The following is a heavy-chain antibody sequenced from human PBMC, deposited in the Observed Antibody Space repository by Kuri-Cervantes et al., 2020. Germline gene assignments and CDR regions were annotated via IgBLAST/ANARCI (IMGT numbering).Heavy chain of an antibody. V-gene: IGHV3-23*01. J-gene: IGHJ3*02. CDR2: ISASGT. Sequence: GGSLRLSCAASGFTFSSYAMSWVRQAPGKGLEWVSAISASGTHYADSVRGRFTISRDNSKNSLYLQMNNLRAEDTAVYYCARWSGTFHGFDIWGQGTMVTVSS. CDR3: ARWSGTFHGFDI. D-gene: IGHD3-3*01. CDR1: GFTFSSYA.